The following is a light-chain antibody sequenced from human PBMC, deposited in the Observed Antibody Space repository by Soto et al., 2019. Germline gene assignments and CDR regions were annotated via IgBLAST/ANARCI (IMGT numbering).Light chain of an antibody. CDR1: QAVSTY. CDR3: QQLKSYPLT. J-gene: IGKJ4*01. V-gene: IGKV1-9*01. Sequence: DIQLTQSPSFLSASIGDRVTISCRATQAVSTYLAWYQQKPGKAPKLLIYSASTLQSGVPSRFSGSGSGTWFTLTISSLQPEDFATYYCQQLKSYPLTFGGGTKVESK. CDR2: SAS.